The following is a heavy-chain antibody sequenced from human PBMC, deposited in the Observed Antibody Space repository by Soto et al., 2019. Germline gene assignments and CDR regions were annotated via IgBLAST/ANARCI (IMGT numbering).Heavy chain of an antibody. J-gene: IGHJ4*02. CDR1: GFTFSSYG. Sequence: QVQLVESGGGVVQPGRSLRLYCAASGFTFSSYGIHWVRKAPGKGLEWVAVIWYDGSKNYYADSVKGRFTISRDNSQNTLYLQMNSLRAEDTAVYYCARDQGVAMDPAYFDYWGQGTLVTVSS. CDR2: IWYDGSKN. D-gene: IGHD5-18*01. CDR3: ARDQGVAMDPAYFDY. V-gene: IGHV3-33*01.